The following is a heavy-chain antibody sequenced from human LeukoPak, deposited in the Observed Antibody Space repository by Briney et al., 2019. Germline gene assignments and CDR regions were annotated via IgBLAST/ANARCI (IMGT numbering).Heavy chain of an antibody. CDR1: GFTFSNYW. CDR3: AKSGGSSYLGAFDI. J-gene: IGHJ3*02. CDR2: IQQHGSET. D-gene: IGHD3-10*01. V-gene: IGHV3-7*01. Sequence: GGSLRLSCEGSGFTFSNYWMSWVRQAPGKGLEWVANIQQHGSETYYGDSVKGRFTISRDNAKNSLYLQMNSLRAEDTAVYYCAKSGGSSYLGAFDIWGQGTMVTVSS.